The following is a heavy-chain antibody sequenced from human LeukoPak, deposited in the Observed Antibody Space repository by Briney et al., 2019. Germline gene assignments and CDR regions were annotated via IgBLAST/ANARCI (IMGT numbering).Heavy chain of an antibody. J-gene: IGHJ3*02. CDR1: RFTFSSYG. CDR3: ARDQRSYYDSSGTDAFDI. CDR2: IWYDGSNK. Sequence: GGSLRLSCAASRFTFSSYGMHWVRQAPGKGLEWVAVIWYDGSNKYYADSVKGRFTISRDNSKNTLYLQMNSLRAEDTAVYYCARDQRSYYDSSGTDAFDIWGQGTMVTVSS. V-gene: IGHV3-33*01. D-gene: IGHD3-22*01.